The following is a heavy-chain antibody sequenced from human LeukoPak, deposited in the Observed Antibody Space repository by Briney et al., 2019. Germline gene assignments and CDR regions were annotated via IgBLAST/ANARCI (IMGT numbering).Heavy chain of an antibody. Sequence: AGGSLRLSCAVSGFSVRDYSMNWVRQVPGKGLDWVSFISIKGDTRYYADSVKGRFTISRDNAKNSLYLQMNSLRAEDTAVYYCASGLELDYWGQGTLVTVSS. CDR1: GFSVRDYS. CDR2: ISIKGDTR. J-gene: IGHJ4*02. V-gene: IGHV3-48*01. CDR3: ASGLELDY.